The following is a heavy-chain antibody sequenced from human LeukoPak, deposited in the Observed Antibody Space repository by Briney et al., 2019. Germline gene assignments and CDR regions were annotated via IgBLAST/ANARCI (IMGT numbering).Heavy chain of an antibody. V-gene: IGHV1-69*05. CDR3: ARGIPDYYDSSGYYPAEYFQH. D-gene: IGHD3-22*01. CDR2: IIPIFGTA. J-gene: IGHJ1*01. Sequence: SVKVSCKASGGTFSSYAISWVRQAPGQGLEWMGRIIPIFGTANYAQKFQGRVTITTDESTSTAYMELSSLRSEDTAVYYRARGIPDYYDSSGYYPAEYFQHWGQGTLVTVSS. CDR1: GGTFSSYA.